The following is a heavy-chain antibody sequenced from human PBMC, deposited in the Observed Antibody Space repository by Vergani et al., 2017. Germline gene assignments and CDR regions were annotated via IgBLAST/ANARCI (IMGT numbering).Heavy chain of an antibody. CDR2: IFATGSA. V-gene: IGHV4-61*02. D-gene: IGHD2-8*02. CDR1: GDSVSSGTHY. Sequence: QVQLEESGPGLVKPSQTLSLTCTVSGDSVSSGTHYWSWIRQPVGKGLEWVGRIFATGSAHFHPSLKSRVSMSIDTSKNQFSLNLTSVTAADTAVYYCARYLCPGGSCIGFDYWGQGILVTVSS. CDR3: ARYLCPGGSCIGFDY. J-gene: IGHJ4*02.